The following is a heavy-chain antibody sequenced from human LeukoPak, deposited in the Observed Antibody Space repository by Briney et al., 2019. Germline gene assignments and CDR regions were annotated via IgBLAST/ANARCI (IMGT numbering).Heavy chain of an antibody. J-gene: IGHJ4*02. CDR3: ARVVGTYDSSGYYYPSYFDY. V-gene: IGHV4-59*11. D-gene: IGHD3-22*01. CDR1: GGSISSHY. Sequence: PSETLSLTCTVYGGSISSHYWSWIRQPPGKGLEWIGYIYYSGSTNYNPSLKSRVTISVDTSKNQFSLKLSSVTAADTAVYYCARVVGTYDSSGYYYPSYFDYWGQGTLVTVSS. CDR2: IYYSGST.